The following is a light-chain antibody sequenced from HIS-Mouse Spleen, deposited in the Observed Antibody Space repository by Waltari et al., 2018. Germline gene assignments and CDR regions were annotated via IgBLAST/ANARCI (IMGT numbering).Light chain of an antibody. CDR3: QSYDSSNLV. CDR2: EDN. Sequence: NFMLTQPHSVSESPGKTVTISCTRSSGSIASNYVQWYQHRPGTAPTTVIYEDNQRPSGVPDRFSGSIDSSSNSASLTISGLKTEDEADYYCQSYDSSNLVFGGGTKLTVL. CDR1: SGSIASNY. J-gene: IGLJ3*02. V-gene: IGLV6-57*04.